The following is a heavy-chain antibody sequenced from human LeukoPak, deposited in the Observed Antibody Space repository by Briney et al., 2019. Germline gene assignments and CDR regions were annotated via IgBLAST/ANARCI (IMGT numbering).Heavy chain of an antibody. Sequence: GGSLRLSCAASGFTFNSYAISWVRQAPGKGLEWVSAISDSGGSTYYADSVKGRFTLSRDNAKNSLHLQMNSLRAEDTAIYYCVREAELAFDIWGQGTMVTVSS. D-gene: IGHD1-26*01. V-gene: IGHV3-23*01. CDR1: GFTFNSYA. CDR3: VREAELAFDI. CDR2: ISDSGGST. J-gene: IGHJ3*02.